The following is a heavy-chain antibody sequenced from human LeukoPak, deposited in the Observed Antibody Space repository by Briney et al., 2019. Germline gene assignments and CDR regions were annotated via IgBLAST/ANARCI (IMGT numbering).Heavy chain of an antibody. CDR3: AREYGSGSQTAESWFDP. V-gene: IGHV1-46*01. CDR2: INPSGGST. D-gene: IGHD3-10*01. CDR1: GYTFTSYY. J-gene: IGHJ5*02. Sequence: ASVKVSCKASGYTFTSYYMHWVRQAPGQGLEWMGIINPSGGSTSYAQKFQGRVTMTRDTSTSTVYMELSSLRSEDTAVYYCAREYGSGSQTAESWFDPWGQGTLVAVSS.